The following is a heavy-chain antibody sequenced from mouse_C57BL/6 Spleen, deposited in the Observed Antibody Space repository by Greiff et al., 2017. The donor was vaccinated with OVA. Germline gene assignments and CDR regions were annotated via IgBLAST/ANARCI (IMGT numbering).Heavy chain of an antibody. D-gene: IGHD2-5*01. Sequence: QVQLQQSGPELVKPGASVKISCKASGYAFSSSWMNWVKQRPGKGLEWIGRIYPGDGDTNYNGKFKGKATMTADKSYSTAYMQLSSLTSEDSAVYFCARYYSNYAYWGQGTLVTVSA. CDR1: GYAFSSSW. CDR3: ARYYSNYAY. V-gene: IGHV1-82*01. CDR2: IYPGDGDT. J-gene: IGHJ3*01.